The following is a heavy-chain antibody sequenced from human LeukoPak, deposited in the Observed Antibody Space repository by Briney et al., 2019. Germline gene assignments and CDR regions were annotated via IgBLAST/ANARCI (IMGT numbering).Heavy chain of an antibody. CDR2: IFYTGNT. D-gene: IGHD1-14*01. V-gene: IGHV4-39*01. CDR3: ARLNKPGWFDP. J-gene: IGHJ5*02. CDR1: GGSVSSSNYY. Sequence: SETLSLTCTVSGGSVSSSNYYWAWIRQPPGKGLEWIANIFYTGNTYYYPSLKSRVTISVDTSKNQFSLRLTSVTATDTAVYYCARLNKPGWFDPWGQGTLVTVSS.